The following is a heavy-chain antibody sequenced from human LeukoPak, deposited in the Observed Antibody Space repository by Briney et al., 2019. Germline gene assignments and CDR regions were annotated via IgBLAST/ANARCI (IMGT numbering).Heavy chain of an antibody. CDR3: ARNRYSSGWYGYYYMDV. V-gene: IGHV4-39*01. CDR2: IYYSGST. J-gene: IGHJ6*03. CDR1: GGSISSSSYY. Sequence: SETLSLTCTVSGGSISSSSYYWGWIRQPPRKGLEWIGSIYYSGSTYYNPSLKSRVTISVDTSKNQFSLKLSSVTAADAAVYYCARNRYSSGWYGYYYMDVWAKGTSVTVSS. D-gene: IGHD6-19*01.